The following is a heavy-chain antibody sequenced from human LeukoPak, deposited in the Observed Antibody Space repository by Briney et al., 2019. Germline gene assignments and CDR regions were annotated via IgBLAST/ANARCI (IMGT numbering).Heavy chain of an antibody. CDR1: GVTFYDYA. Sequence: SLRLSCXASGVTFYDYAMPWGRQAPGKGLEGGSGISWNSRSVRYADSVKGRFTISRDNAKNSLYLQMNSLRAEDTALYYCAKAHRALRFLEWLFDYWGQGTLVTVSS. CDR2: ISWNSRSV. J-gene: IGHJ4*02. D-gene: IGHD3-3*01. CDR3: AKAHRALRFLEWLFDY. V-gene: IGHV3-9*01.